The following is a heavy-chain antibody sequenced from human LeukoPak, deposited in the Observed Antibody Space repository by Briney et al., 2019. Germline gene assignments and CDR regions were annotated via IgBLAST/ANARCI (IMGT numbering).Heavy chain of an antibody. CDR3: ARTDYYNVFFDY. V-gene: IGHV4-30-4*01. Sequence: SETLSLTCTVSGGSISSGDYYWSWIRQPPGKGLEWIGYIYYSGSTYYNPPLKSLFTISVDTSKDQFSLKLSSVTAADTAVYYCARTDYYNVFFDYWGQGTLVTVSS. D-gene: IGHD3-10*02. CDR1: GGSISSGDYY. CDR2: IYYSGST. J-gene: IGHJ4*02.